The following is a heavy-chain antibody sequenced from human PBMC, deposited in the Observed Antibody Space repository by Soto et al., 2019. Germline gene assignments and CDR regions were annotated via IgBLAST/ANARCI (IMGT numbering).Heavy chain of an antibody. J-gene: IGHJ6*03. Sequence: EVQLVESGGGLVQPGGSLRLSCAASGSTVSSNYMSWVRQAPGKGLEWVSVIYSGGSTYYADSVKGRFTISRDNSKNTLYLQMNSLRAEDTAVYYCAREGELLWFGESYYMDVWGKGTTVTVSS. CDR2: IYSGGST. V-gene: IGHV3-66*01. CDR3: AREGELLWFGESYYMDV. CDR1: GSTVSSNY. D-gene: IGHD3-10*01.